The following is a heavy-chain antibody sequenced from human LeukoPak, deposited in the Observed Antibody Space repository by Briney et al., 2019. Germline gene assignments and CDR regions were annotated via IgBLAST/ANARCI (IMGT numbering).Heavy chain of an antibody. V-gene: IGHV4-34*01. Sequence: SETLSLTCAVYGGSFSGYYWSWIRQPPGKGLEWIGEINHSGSTNYNPSLKSRVTISVDTSKNQFSLKLSSVTAADTAVYYCANQQLWFDYWGQGTLVTVSS. D-gene: IGHD5-18*01. CDR3: ANQQLWFDY. J-gene: IGHJ4*02. CDR1: GGSFSGYY. CDR2: INHSGST.